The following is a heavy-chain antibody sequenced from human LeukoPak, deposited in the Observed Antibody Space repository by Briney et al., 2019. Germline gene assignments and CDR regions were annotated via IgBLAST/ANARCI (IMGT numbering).Heavy chain of an antibody. V-gene: IGHV3-66*02. CDR3: ARDNGGGYYYYMDV. CDR1: GLTVSSNY. Sequence: PGGSLRLSCAASGLTVSSNYMSWVRQAPGKGLEWVSVIYSGGSTYYADSVKGRFTISRDNSKNTLYLQMNSLRAEDTAVYYCARDNGGGYYYYMDVWGKGTTVTVSS. J-gene: IGHJ6*03. D-gene: IGHD2-8*01. CDR2: IYSGGST.